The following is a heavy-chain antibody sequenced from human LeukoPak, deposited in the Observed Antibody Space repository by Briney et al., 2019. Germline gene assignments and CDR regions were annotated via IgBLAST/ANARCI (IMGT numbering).Heavy chain of an antibody. J-gene: IGHJ3*02. CDR2: TYYRSKWYN. V-gene: IGHV6-1*01. CDR1: GDSVSSNSAA. CDR3: ASSLRLGYCSSSSCYGAVDI. Sequence: SQTLSLTCAISGDSVSSNSAAWNWIRQSPSRGLEWLGRTYYRSKWYNDYAVSVESRITINPDTSKNQFSLQLNSVTPEDTAVYCCASSLRLGYCSSSSCYGAVDIWGQGTMVTVSS. D-gene: IGHD2-2*01.